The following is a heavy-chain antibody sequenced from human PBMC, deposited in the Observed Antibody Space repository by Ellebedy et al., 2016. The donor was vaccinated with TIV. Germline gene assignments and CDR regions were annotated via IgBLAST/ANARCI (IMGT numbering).Heavy chain of an antibody. Sequence: MPSETLSLTCTVSDGSITTYYWNWIRQSPGKGLEWIGYMSYSGSTNYNPSLKSRVTISVDTSKNQFSLRLSSVTAADTAVYYCASRASGRSDLGRVVYFDYWGQGTLVTVSS. D-gene: IGHD1-26*01. CDR2: MSYSGST. CDR3: ASRASGRSDLGRVVYFDY. CDR1: DGSITTYY. J-gene: IGHJ4*02. V-gene: IGHV4-59*08.